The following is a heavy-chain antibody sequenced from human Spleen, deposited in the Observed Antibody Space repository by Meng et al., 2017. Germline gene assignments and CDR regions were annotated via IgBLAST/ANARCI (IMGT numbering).Heavy chain of an antibody. J-gene: IGHJ4*02. CDR1: GFTVSSNY. CDR3: ARFIRRDGYYFDY. Sequence: GGSLRLSCAASGFTVSSNYMSWVRQAPGKGLEWVSVIYSGGSTYYADSVKGRFTISRDNSKNTLYLQMNSLRAEDTAVYYCARFIRRDGYYFDYWGQGTLVTVSS. D-gene: IGHD5-24*01. V-gene: IGHV3-53*01. CDR2: IYSGGST.